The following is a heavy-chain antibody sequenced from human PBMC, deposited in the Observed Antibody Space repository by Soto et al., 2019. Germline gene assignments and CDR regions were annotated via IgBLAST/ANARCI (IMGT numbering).Heavy chain of an antibody. J-gene: IGHJ4*02. Sequence: PGGSLRLSCAASGFTFSSYSMNWVRQAPGKGLEWVSSISSSSSYIYYADSVKGRFTISRDNAKNSLYLQMNSLRAEDTAVYYCASTPQGLGEFYVDYWGQGALVTVSS. CDR3: ASTPQGLGEFYVDY. D-gene: IGHD3-10*01. V-gene: IGHV3-21*01. CDR1: GFTFSSYS. CDR2: ISSSSSYI.